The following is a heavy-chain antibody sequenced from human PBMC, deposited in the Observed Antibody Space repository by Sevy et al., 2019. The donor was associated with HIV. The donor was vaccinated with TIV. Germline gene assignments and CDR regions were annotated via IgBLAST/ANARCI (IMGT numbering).Heavy chain of an antibody. CDR3: ARSPWAPGWYTSFFAY. CDR2: TPASEPT. CDR1: GDSITSDY. D-gene: IGHD6-19*01. Sequence: SETLSLTCTVSGDSITSDYWNWIRQPAGMGLEWIGRTPASEPTAYNPSLKSRVSMSVDTSKKQVSLKLTSVTAADTAVYYCARSPWAPGWYTSFFAYWGQGILVTVSS. J-gene: IGHJ4*02. V-gene: IGHV4-4*07.